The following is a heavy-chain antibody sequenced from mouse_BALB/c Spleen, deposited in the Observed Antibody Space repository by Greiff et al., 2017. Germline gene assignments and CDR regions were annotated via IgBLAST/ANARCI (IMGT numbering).Heavy chain of an antibody. CDR1: GFTFSSYG. D-gene: IGHD2-3*01. J-gene: IGHJ3*01. V-gene: IGHV5-6-3*01. CDR3: ARDRVGYYEFAY. Sequence: EVMLVESGGGLVQPGGSLKLSCAASGFTFSSYGMSWVRQTPDKRLELVATINSNGGSTYYPDSVKGRFTISRDNAKNTLYLQMSSLKSEDTAMYYCARDRVGYYEFAYWGQGTLVTVSA. CDR2: INSNGGST.